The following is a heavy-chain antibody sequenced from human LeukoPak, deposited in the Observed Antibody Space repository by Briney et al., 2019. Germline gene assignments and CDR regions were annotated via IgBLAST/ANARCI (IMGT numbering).Heavy chain of an antibody. CDR2: IYTSGGT. V-gene: IGHV4-61*02. J-gene: IGHJ4*02. CDR3: ARERGTTVVRWDY. Sequence: SQTLSLTCTVSGGSISSGSYYWSWIRQPAGKGLEWIGRIYTSGGTNYNPSLKSRVTISVDTSKNQFSLRLSSVAAADTAVYYCARERGTTVVRWDYWGQGTQVTVSS. D-gene: IGHD4-23*01. CDR1: GGSISSGSYY.